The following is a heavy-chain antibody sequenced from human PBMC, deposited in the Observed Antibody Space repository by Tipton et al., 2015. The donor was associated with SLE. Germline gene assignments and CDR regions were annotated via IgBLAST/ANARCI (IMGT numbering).Heavy chain of an antibody. V-gene: IGHV4-38-2*02. Sequence: TLSLTCAVSGYSISSGYYWGWIRQPPGKGLEWIGSIYHSGSTYYNPSLKSRVTISVDTSKNQFSLKLSSVTAADTAGYYCARDRGYCGGDCYSDACDIWGQGTMVTVSS. CDR3: ARDRGYCGGDCYSDACDI. J-gene: IGHJ3*02. CDR1: GYSISSGYY. D-gene: IGHD2-21*01. CDR2: IYHSGST.